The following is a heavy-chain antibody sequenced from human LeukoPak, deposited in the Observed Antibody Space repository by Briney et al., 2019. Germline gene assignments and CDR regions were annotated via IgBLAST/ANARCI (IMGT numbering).Heavy chain of an antibody. J-gene: IGHJ6*02. CDR1: GGSINSYY. V-gene: IGHV4-59*08. D-gene: IGHD2-15*01. CDR2: IHYSGST. CDR3: ARGRVVAATYYGMDV. Sequence: PSETLSLTCTVSGGSINSYYWSWIRQPPGKGLEWIGYIHYSGSTNYNPSLKSGVTISVDTSKNQFSLKLSSVTAADTAVYYCARGRVVAATYYGMDVWGQGTTVTVSS.